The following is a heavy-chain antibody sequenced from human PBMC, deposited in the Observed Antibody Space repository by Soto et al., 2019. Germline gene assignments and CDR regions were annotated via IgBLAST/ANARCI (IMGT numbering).Heavy chain of an antibody. V-gene: IGHV4-30-2*01. CDR1: GGSISSGGYS. Sequence: PSETLSLTCAVSGGSISSGGYSWSWIRQPPGKGLEWIGYIYHSGSTNYNPSLKSRVTISVDTSKNQFSLKLSSVTAADTAVYYCARHPSDFWFDPWGQGTLVTVSS. J-gene: IGHJ5*02. CDR2: IYHSGST. D-gene: IGHD2-21*02. CDR3: ARHPSDFWFDP.